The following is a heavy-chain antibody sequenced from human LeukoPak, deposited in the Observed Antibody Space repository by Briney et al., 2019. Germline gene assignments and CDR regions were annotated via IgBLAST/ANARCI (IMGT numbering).Heavy chain of an antibody. Sequence: ASVKVSCKASGYTFSGYYMHWVRQAPGQGLEWMGIINPSGGSTGYAQKFQGRVTMTRDTSTSTVYMELSSLRSEDTAVYYCARADGGYSYGHDGSFFDYWGQGTLVTVSS. CDR2: INPSGGST. J-gene: IGHJ4*02. CDR3: ARADGGYSYGHDGSFFDY. V-gene: IGHV1-46*01. D-gene: IGHD5-18*01. CDR1: GYTFSGYY.